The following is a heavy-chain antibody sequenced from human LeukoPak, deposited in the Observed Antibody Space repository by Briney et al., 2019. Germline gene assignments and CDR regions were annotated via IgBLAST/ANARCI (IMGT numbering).Heavy chain of an antibody. V-gene: IGHV4-34*01. J-gene: IGHJ6*03. CDR1: GGSFSGYY. D-gene: IGHD1-26*01. CDR2: INHSGST. CDR3: ARTGGSFYFYYYMDV. Sequence: SETLSLTCAVYGGSFSGYYWSWIRQPPGKGLEWIGEINHSGSTNYNPSLKSRVTISVDTSKNKFSLKLSSVTAADTALYHCARTGGSFYFYYYMDVWGKGTTVTVSS.